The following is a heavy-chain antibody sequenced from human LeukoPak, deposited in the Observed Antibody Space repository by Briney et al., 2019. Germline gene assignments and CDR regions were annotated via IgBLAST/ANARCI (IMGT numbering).Heavy chain of an antibody. CDR3: ARGGTSYPCIDY. J-gene: IGHJ4*02. V-gene: IGHV1-18*01. CDR1: GYTFTTSY. CDR2: VSAYNGKT. Sequence: ASVKVSCKASGYTFTTSYINWVRQAPGQGLEWMGWVSAYNGKTSYAQKFQGRVTMTTDSSTNTAYMDLTSLRSDDTAVYYCARGGTSYPCIDYWGQGTQVTVSS. D-gene: IGHD1-26*01.